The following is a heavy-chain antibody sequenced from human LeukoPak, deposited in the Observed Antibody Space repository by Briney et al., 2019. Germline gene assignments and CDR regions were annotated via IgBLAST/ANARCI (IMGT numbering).Heavy chain of an antibody. CDR1: GFTFSSYG. D-gene: IGHD6-19*01. J-gene: IGHJ3*01. V-gene: IGHV3-30*02. CDR3: AKDRGSGWLHDAFDV. Sequence: GGSLRLSCAASGFTFSSYGMHWVRQAPGKGLEWVAFIRYDGSNKYYADSVKGRFTISRDNSKNTLYLQMNSLRADDTAVYYCAKDRGSGWLHDAFDVWGQGTMVTVSS. CDR2: IRYDGSNK.